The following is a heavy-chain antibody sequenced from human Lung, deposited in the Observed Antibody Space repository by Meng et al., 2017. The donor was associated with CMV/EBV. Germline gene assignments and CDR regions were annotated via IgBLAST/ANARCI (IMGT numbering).Heavy chain of an antibody. CDR1: GFTFSSYA. CDR2: ITDGDSGGNT. Sequence: SCAASGFTFSSYAMTWVRQAPGKGLEWVSIITDGDSGGNTYCADSVKGRFTISRDNAKKTLSLQMNTLRSEDTALYYCAKGGGERVTFDAMDVWGQGXTVTVSS. J-gene: IGHJ6*02. CDR3: AKGGGERVTFDAMDV. V-gene: IGHV3-23*01. D-gene: IGHD2-21*02.